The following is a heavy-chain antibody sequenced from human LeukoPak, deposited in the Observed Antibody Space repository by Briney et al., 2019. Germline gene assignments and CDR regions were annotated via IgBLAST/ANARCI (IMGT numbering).Heavy chain of an antibody. CDR2: IFYSGST. D-gene: IGHD1-26*01. CDR3: ASNIPTSTTSPPLGY. J-gene: IGHJ4*02. CDR1: GGSISSSTYY. Sequence: SSQTLSLTCTVSGGSISSSTYYWAWICQPPGKGLEWVGNIFYSGSTYYNPSLKSRVTISVDTSKNQFSLKLSSVTATDTAVYYCASNIPTSTTSPPLGYWGQGTLVTVSS. V-gene: IGHV4-39*07.